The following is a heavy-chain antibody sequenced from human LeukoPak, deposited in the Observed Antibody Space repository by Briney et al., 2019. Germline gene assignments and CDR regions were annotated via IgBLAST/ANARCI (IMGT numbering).Heavy chain of an antibody. CDR1: GFTFSSYA. D-gene: IGHD3-10*01. J-gene: IGHJ6*02. CDR3: AKFNPYRSYYYGSHGMDV. Sequence: PGGSLRLSCAASGFTFSSYAMSWVRQAPGKGLEWVSAISGSGGSTYYADSVKGRFTISRDNSKNTLYLQMNSLRAEDTAVYYCAKFNPYRSYYYGSHGMDVWGQGATVTVSS. CDR2: ISGSGGST. V-gene: IGHV3-23*01.